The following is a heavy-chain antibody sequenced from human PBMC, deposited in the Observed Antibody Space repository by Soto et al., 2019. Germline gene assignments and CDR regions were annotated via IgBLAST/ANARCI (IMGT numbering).Heavy chain of an antibody. J-gene: IGHJ4*02. CDR3: ARETSGWLLRSNNLDY. CDR1: GFTFSSYE. CDR2: ISSSGSTI. Sequence: GALRLSCASSGFTFSSYEMNWVRQAPGKGLEWVSYISSSGSTIYYAESVKGRFTISRDNAKNSLYLQMNSLRAEDTAVYYCARETSGWLLRSNNLDYWGQGTLVTVSS. V-gene: IGHV3-48*03. D-gene: IGHD3-22*01.